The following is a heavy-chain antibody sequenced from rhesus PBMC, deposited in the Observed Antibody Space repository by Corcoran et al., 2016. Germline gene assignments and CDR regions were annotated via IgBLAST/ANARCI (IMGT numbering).Heavy chain of an antibody. J-gene: IGHJ4*01. D-gene: IGHD2-21*01. V-gene: IGHV4-73*01. CDR2: IYGNSAST. CDR1: GGSISGYYY. CDR3: AGAGNFDY. Sequence: QVQLQQWGEGLVKPSETLSLTCAVYGGSISGYYYWSWIRQPPGKGLEWIGYIYGNSASTNYNPSLKNRVTISTDTSKNQFSLKLGSVTAADTAVYYCAGAGNFDYWGQGVLVTVSS.